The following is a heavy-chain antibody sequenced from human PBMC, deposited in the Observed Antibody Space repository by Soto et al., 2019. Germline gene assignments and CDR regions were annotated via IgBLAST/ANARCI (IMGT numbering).Heavy chain of an antibody. CDR2: TYYRSKWYD. CDR1: GDSVSTHSAT. V-gene: IGHV6-1*01. J-gene: IGHJ4*02. D-gene: IGHD3-16*01. CDR3: AGARSTYGTSWYFDN. Sequence: SQTLSLTCDISGDSVSTHSATWNWIRQSPSRGLEWLGRTYYRSKWYDDYAVSVKSRITISPDTSNNQLSLQLNSVTPEDTAVYYCAGARSTYGTSWYFDNLSQGTLVTVSS.